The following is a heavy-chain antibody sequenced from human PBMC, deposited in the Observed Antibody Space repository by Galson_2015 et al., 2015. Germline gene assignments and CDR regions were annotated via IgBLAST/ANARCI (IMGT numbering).Heavy chain of an antibody. Sequence: SLRLSCAGSGFTFSTCAMHWVRQAPGKGLEWVAVISYDGKTKYVDSVKGRFTISRDTSANTLFLQLNSLRAEDTAVYYCARDPVKIRGTYLNYYYYMDVWGKGTTVTVSS. CDR2: ISYDGKTK. V-gene: IGHV3-30*04. D-gene: IGHD2-21*01. J-gene: IGHJ6*03. CDR1: GFTFSTCA. CDR3: ARDPVKIRGTYLNYYYYMDV.